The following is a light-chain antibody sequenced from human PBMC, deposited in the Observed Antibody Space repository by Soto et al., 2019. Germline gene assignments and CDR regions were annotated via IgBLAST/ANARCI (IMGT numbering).Light chain of an antibody. CDR2: GAS. CDR3: QQYGSSPPVT. J-gene: IGKJ4*01. Sequence: EIVLTQSPGTLSLSPGERATLSCRASQSINIRYLAWYQQKPGQAPRLLVYGASGRATGIPDRFSGSGSGTDFTLTISRLEPEDFAVYYCQQYGSSPPVTFGGGTKVDNK. CDR1: QSINIRY. V-gene: IGKV3-20*01.